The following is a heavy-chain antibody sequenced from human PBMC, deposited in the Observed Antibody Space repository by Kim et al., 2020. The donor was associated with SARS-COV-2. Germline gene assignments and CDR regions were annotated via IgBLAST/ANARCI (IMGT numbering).Heavy chain of an antibody. J-gene: IGHJ5*02. CDR2: ISAYNGNT. D-gene: IGHD1-26*01. Sequence: ASVKVSCKASGYTFTSYGISWVRQAPGQGLEWMGWISAYNGNTNYAQKLQGRVTMTTDTSTSTAYMELRSLRSDDTAVYYCARDLAGSIYKTWGGTDPWGQGTLVTVSS. V-gene: IGHV1-18*01. CDR3: ARDLAGSIYKTWGGTDP. CDR1: GYTFTSYG.